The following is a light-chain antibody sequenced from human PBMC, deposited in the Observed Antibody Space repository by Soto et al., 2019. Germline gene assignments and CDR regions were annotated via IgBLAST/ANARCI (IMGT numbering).Light chain of an antibody. Sequence: QSVLTQSPSASGAPGQRVTISCSGSVANIGSNTVNWYQQLPGTAPKILMFSNNQRPSRVPDRFSGSKSGTSASLAISGLQSEDEAEYYCASWDDSLNGVVFGGGTQLTVL. J-gene: IGLJ3*02. CDR3: ASWDDSLNGVV. V-gene: IGLV1-44*01. CDR1: VANIGSNT. CDR2: SNN.